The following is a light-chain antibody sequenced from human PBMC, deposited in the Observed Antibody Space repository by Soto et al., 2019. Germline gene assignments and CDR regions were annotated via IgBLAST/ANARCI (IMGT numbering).Light chain of an antibody. CDR1: SSDVGSSNL. J-gene: IGLJ1*01. CDR3: CSFAGSTTLYV. V-gene: IGLV2-23*01. CDR2: EGS. Sequence: QSVLTQPASVSGSPGQSITISCTGTSSDVGSSNLVSWYQQHPVKAPKLIIYEGSRRPSGVSGRFAGSKSGNTASLTISGRQAEGEADYYCCSFAGSTTLYVFGTGTKLTVL.